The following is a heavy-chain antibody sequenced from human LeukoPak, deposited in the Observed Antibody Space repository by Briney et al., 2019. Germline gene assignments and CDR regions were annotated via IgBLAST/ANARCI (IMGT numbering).Heavy chain of an antibody. J-gene: IGHJ4*02. CDR2: IYYSGSSGST. D-gene: IGHD3-10*01. Sequence: NPSETLSLTCTVSGGSFSSYYWSWIRQPPGQGLEWIGYIYYSGSSGSTNYNPSLKSRVTISGDTAKNQFSLKLSSVTAADTAVYYCARVGGLWLGELIWGQGTLVTVSS. CDR1: GGSFSSYY. V-gene: IGHV4-59*01. CDR3: ARVGGLWLGELI.